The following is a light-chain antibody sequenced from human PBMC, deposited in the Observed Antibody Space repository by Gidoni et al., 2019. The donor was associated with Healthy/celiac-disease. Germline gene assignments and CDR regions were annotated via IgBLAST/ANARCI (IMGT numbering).Light chain of an antibody. J-gene: IGLJ1*01. CDR2: EVS. CDR3: SSYTTNSTPYV. Sequence: QSALTQPPSVSGSPGQSVTISCTGTSSDVGYYNRVSWYQQPPGKAPKLLIYEVSNRPSGVPDRFSGSKSVNTASLTISGLQAEDEADYYCSSYTTNSTPYVFGTGTKVTVL. V-gene: IGLV2-18*02. CDR1: SSDVGYYNR.